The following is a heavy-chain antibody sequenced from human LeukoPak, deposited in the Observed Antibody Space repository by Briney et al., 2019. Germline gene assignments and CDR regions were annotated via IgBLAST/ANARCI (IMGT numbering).Heavy chain of an antibody. CDR3: AREAIVVVPAAPHENAFDI. CDR1: GGSISSGGYY. V-gene: IGHV4-30-2*01. J-gene: IGHJ3*02. D-gene: IGHD2-2*01. CDR2: IYHSGST. Sequence: SETLSLTCTVSGGSISSGGYYWSWIRQPPGKGLEWIGYIYHSGSTYYNPSLKSRVTISVDRSKNQFSLKLSSVTAADTAVYYCAREAIVVVPAAPHENAFDIWGQGTMVTVSS.